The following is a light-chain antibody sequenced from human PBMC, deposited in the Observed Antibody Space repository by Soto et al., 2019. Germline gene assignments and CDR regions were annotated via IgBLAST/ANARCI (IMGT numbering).Light chain of an antibody. J-gene: IGKJ1*01. V-gene: IGKV1-5*01. Sequence: DIQMTQSPSTLSASVGDGVTITCRASQSVNKWVAWYQQKPGKAPKLLIYDASRLQTGVPSRFSASGFGTRFTLSISSLQPDDFATYYCQQYNYFLWMFGQGTRVEI. CDR3: QQYNYFLWM. CDR2: DAS. CDR1: QSVNKW.